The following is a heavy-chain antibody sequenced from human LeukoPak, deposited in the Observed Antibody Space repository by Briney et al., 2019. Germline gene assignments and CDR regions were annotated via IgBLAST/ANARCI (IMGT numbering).Heavy chain of an antibody. CDR1: GGSFSGYY. D-gene: IGHD4-17*01. V-gene: IGHV4-34*01. J-gene: IGHJ4*02. CDR2: INHSGSA. CDR3: ARGQGTVTTH. Sequence: RSETLSLTCAVSGGSFSGYYWTWIRQPPGKGLEWIGEINHSGSANYNPSLKSRVTISLDTSKNQFSLKLSSVTAADTAVYYCARGQGTVTTHWGQGTLVTVSS.